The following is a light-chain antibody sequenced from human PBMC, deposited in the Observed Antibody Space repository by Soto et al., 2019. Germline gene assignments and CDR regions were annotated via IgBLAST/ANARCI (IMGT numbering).Light chain of an antibody. Sequence: EFVLTQSPAILSLSPGEGATLSCRASQSVGNYLAWYQQNPGQAPRLLIYDASNRATGIPARFSGSGYGTDFTLTISSLEPEDFAVYYCHQRRNWLFSFGPGTKVDMK. V-gene: IGKV3-11*01. CDR2: DAS. CDR1: QSVGNY. CDR3: HQRRNWLFS. J-gene: IGKJ3*01.